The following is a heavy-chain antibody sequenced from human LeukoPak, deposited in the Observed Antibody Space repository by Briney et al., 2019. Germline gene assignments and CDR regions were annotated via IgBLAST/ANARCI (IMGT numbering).Heavy chain of an antibody. CDR2: IYYSGST. V-gene: IGHV4-59*08. D-gene: IGHD1-26*01. Sequence: PSETLSLTCTVSGGSISSYYWSWIRQPPGKGLEWIGYIYYSGSTNYNPSLKSRVTISVDTSKNQFSLKLSSVTAADTAAYYCARHSGSYYFFDYWGQGTLVTVSS. CDR3: ARHSGSYYFFDY. J-gene: IGHJ4*02. CDR1: GGSISSYY.